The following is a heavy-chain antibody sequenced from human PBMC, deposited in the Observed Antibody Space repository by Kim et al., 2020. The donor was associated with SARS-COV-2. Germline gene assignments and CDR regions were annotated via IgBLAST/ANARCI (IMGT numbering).Heavy chain of an antibody. CDR2: IKQDGSEK. V-gene: IGHV3-7*01. CDR3: ARGYCSSTSCHQYYYYYYMDV. J-gene: IGHJ6*03. D-gene: IGHD2-2*01. Sequence: GGSLRLSCAASGFTFSSYWMSWVRQAPGKGLEWVANIKQDGSEKYYVDSVKGRFTISRDNAKNSLYLQMNSLRAEDTAVYYCARGYCSSTSCHQYYYYYYMDVWGKGTTVTVSS. CDR1: GFTFSSYW.